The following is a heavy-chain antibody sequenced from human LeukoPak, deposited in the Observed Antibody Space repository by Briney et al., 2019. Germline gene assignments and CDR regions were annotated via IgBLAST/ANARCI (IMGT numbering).Heavy chain of an antibody. CDR1: GGSISSGGYS. D-gene: IGHD6-13*01. CDR3: ARGDSSSSNAFDI. CDR2: IYHSGGT. V-gene: IGHV4-30-2*01. J-gene: IGHJ3*02. Sequence: SETLSLTCAVSGGSISSGGYSWSWIRQPPGKGLEWIGYIYHSGGTYYNPSLKSRVTISVDRSKNQFSLKPSSVTAADTAVYYCARGDSSSSNAFDIWGQGTMVTVSS.